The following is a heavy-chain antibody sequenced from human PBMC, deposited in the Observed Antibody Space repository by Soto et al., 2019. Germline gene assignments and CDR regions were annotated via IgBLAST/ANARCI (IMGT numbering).Heavy chain of an antibody. D-gene: IGHD3-22*01. CDR1: GYTFTSYD. CDR3: ARGHNYHDSSGYYGD. V-gene: IGHV1-8*01. Sequence: QVQLVQSGAEVKKPGASVKVSCKASGYTFTSYDINWVRQATGQGLEWMGWMNPNSGNTGYAQKFQGRVTMTRRNSVSTAYMELTGLRSADTAVYYCARGHNYHDSSGYYGDWGQGTLVTVSS. J-gene: IGHJ4*02. CDR2: MNPNSGNT.